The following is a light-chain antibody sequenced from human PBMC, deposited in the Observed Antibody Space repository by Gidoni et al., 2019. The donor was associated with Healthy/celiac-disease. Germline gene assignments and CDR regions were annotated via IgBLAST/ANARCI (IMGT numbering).Light chain of an antibody. CDR1: QSVSSSY. Sequence: EIVLTQSPGTLSLSPGERATLSCRASQSVSSSYLAWDQQKPGQAPRLLIYGASSRATGIPDRFSGSGSGTDFTLTISRLEPEDFAVYYCQQYGSSPPSLTFXGXTKVEIK. CDR3: QQYGSSPPSLT. V-gene: IGKV3-20*01. CDR2: GAS. J-gene: IGKJ4*01.